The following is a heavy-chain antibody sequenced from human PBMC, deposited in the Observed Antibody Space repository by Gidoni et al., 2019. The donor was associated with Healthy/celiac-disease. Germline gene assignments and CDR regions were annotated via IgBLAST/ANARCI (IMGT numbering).Heavy chain of an antibody. Sequence: QVHMVESGGGLVKPGGSLRLSCAASGFTFSVNYMSWIRQAPGKGLEWVSYISSSGSSIYYADAVKGRCTISRDNAKKSLYLKINSLRAEDTAVYYCARDRLAVAGSLRYAFDIWGHGTMVTVSS. J-gene: IGHJ3*02. CDR3: ARDRLAVAGSLRYAFDI. CDR1: GFTFSVNY. CDR2: ISSSGSSI. V-gene: IGHV3-11*01. D-gene: IGHD6-19*01.